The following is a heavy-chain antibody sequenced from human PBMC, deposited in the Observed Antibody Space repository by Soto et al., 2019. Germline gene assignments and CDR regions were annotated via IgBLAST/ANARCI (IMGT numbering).Heavy chain of an antibody. D-gene: IGHD3-3*01. V-gene: IGHV3-53*01. J-gene: IGHJ4*02. CDR1: GFTVSSNY. CDR2: IYSGGST. Sequence: PGGSLRLSCAASGFTVSSNYMSWVRQAPGKGLEWVSVIYSGGSTYYADPVKGRFTISRDNSKNTLYLQMNSLRAEDTAVYYCAGVPSRTSHYFDYWGQGTLVTVSS. CDR3: AGVPSRTSHYFDY.